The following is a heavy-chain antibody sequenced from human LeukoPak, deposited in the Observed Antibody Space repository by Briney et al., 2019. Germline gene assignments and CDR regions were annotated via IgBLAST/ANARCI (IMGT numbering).Heavy chain of an antibody. D-gene: IGHD5-24*01. CDR1: GYTLTELS. CDR2: FDPEDGET. J-gene: IGHJ4*02. V-gene: IGHV1-24*01. CDR3: ATAPGGDGYNFYFDC. Sequence: GASVKVSCKVSGYTLTELSMHWVRQAPGKGLEWMGGFDPEDGETIYAQKFQGRVTMTEDTSTDTAYMELSSLRSEDTAVYYCATAPGGDGYNFYFDCWGQGTLVTVSS.